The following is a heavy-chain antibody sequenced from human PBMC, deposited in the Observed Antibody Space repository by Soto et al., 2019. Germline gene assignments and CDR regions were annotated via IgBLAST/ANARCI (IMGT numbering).Heavy chain of an antibody. V-gene: IGHV3-48*04. CDR1: GFTFSSYS. CDR2: ISSSGSTI. Sequence: GGSLRLSCAASGFTFSSYSMNWVRQDPGKGLEWVSYISSSGSTIYYADSVKGRFTISRDNAKNSLYLQMNSLRAADTAVYYCERSIRYFDWLLGPNWFDPWGQGTLVTVSS. CDR3: ERSIRYFDWLLGPNWFDP. D-gene: IGHD3-9*01. J-gene: IGHJ5*02.